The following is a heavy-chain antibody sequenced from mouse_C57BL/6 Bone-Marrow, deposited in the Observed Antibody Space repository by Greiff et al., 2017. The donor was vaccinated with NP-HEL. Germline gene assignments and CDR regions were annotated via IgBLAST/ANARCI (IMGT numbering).Heavy chain of an antibody. D-gene: IGHD2-4*01. V-gene: IGHV5-4*01. CDR3: ARDRAMITTGGYFDV. J-gene: IGHJ1*03. CDR1: GFTFSSYA. Sequence: EVKLQESGGGLVKPGGSLKLSCAASGFTFSSYAMSWVRQTPEKRLEWVATISDGGSYTYYPDNVKGRFTISRDNAKNNLYLQMSHLKSEDTAMYYCARDRAMITTGGYFDVWGTGTTVTVSS. CDR2: ISDGGSYT.